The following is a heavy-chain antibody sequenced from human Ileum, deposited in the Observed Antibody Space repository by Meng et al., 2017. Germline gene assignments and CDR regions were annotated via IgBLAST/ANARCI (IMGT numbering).Heavy chain of an antibody. Sequence: QGQLKESCPGLVMRSGTRSLACAVSSGSISSNTYWSWVRQPPGKGLEWIGKISHSGSAYYNPSLKGRVTMSVDKSKSQFSLMLTSVTAADTAIYYCARHGGYSQDFWGQGTLVTVSS. CDR1: SGSISSNTY. CDR2: ISHSGSA. CDR3: ARHGGYSQDF. J-gene: IGHJ4*02. V-gene: IGHV4-4*02. D-gene: IGHD4-23*01.